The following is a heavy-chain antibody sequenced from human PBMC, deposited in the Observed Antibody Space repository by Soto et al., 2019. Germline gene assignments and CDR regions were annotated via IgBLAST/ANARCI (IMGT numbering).Heavy chain of an antibody. CDR1: GGTFSSYA. CDR2: IIPIFGTA. V-gene: IGHV1-69*13. Sequence: SVKVSCKASGGTFSSYAISWVRQAPGQGLEWMGGIIPIFGTANYAQKFQGRVTITADESTSTAYMELSSLRSEDTAVYYCARDRRYDFWSGYCLWGQGTLVTVSS. J-gene: IGHJ4*02. D-gene: IGHD3-3*01. CDR3: ARDRRYDFWSGYCL.